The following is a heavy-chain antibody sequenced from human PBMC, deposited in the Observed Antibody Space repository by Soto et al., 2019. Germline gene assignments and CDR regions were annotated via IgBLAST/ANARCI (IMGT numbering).Heavy chain of an antibody. CDR1: GYTFTSYA. J-gene: IGHJ6*02. Sequence: ASVKVSCKASGYTFTSYAIHWVRQAPGQSLEWMGWINAGNSNTKYSQKFQGRVTITRDTSASTAYMELSSLRSEDTAVYYCARGKNNNYYYGMDVGAPGTTLTV. CDR3: ARGKNNNYYYGMDV. V-gene: IGHV1-3*01. CDR2: INAGNSNT. D-gene: IGHD1-20*01.